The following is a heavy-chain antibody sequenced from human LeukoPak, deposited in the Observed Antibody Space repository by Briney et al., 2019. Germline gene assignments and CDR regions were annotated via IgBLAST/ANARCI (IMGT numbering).Heavy chain of an antibody. Sequence: SETLSLTCTVSGYSLNTYYWTWIRQTPGKELEWIGFVASSGTSNYNPSLKSRVSISIDTSKNQFSLALTSVTPAETTVYYCARVFRGVVTSNWFDPWGQGTLVSVSS. J-gene: IGHJ5*02. CDR3: ARVFRGVVTSNWFDP. CDR2: VASSGTS. D-gene: IGHD2-21*02. V-gene: IGHV4-59*01. CDR1: GYSLNTYY.